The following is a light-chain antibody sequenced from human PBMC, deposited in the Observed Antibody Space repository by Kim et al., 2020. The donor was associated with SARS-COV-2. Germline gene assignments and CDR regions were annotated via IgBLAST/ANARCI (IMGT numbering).Light chain of an antibody. J-gene: IGKJ2*01. CDR2: RAS. CDR1: QDITDY. Sequence: SASVGDRVTITCQASQDITDYLKWYQQKPGKAPQPLIYRASILETGVPSRFSGSGSGTDFTFTISSLQAEDIATYSCLQYDNLPYTFGQGTKLEI. CDR3: LQYDNLPYT. V-gene: IGKV1-33*01.